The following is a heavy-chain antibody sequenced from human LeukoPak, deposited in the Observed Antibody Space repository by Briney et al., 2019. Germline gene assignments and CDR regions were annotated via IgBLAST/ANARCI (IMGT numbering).Heavy chain of an antibody. Sequence: GGSLRLSCAASGFTFSSYSMNWVRQAPGKGLEWVSSISSSSSYIYYADSVKGRFTISRDNAKNSLYLQMNSLRAEDTAVYYCARDLKDGSSSQVDYWGQGTLVTVSS. V-gene: IGHV3-21*01. CDR3: ARDLKDGSSSQVDY. CDR2: ISSSSSYI. J-gene: IGHJ4*02. CDR1: GFTFSSYS. D-gene: IGHD6-6*01.